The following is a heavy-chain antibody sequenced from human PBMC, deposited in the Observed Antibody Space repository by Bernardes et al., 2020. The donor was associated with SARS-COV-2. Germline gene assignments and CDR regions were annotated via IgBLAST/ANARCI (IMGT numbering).Heavy chain of an antibody. CDR3: ARGDIVVVVAAPSYGMDV. V-gene: IGHV4-34*01. Sequence: SETLSLTCAVYGGSFSGYYWSWIRQPPGKGLEWIGEINHSGSTNYNPSLKSRVTISVDTSKNQFSLKLSSVTAADTAVYYCARGDIVVVVAAPSYGMDVWGQGTTVTVSS. CDR2: INHSGST. J-gene: IGHJ6*02. CDR1: GGSFSGYY. D-gene: IGHD2-15*01.